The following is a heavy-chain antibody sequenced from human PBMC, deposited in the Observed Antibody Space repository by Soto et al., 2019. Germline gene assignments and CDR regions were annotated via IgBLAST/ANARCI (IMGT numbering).Heavy chain of an antibody. D-gene: IGHD3-22*01. CDR1: GFSLSTSGVG. J-gene: IGHJ4*02. CDR3: AQRRYYRSSGYYS. V-gene: IGHV2-5*02. CDR2: IYWDDDK. Sequence: QITLKESGPTLVKPTQTLTLTCTFSGFSLSTSGVGVGWIRQPPGKALEWLPLIYWDDDKRYSPSLKIRLTITTDTSKSPVVLTMTNMDPVDPATYYCAQRRYYRSSGYYSWGQGTLVTVSS.